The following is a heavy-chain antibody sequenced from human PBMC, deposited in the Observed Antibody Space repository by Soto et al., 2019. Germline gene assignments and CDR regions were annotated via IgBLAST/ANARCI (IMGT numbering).Heavy chain of an antibody. Sequence: PGGSLRLSCAGSGFTPTTTPLSWVRQPPGKGLEWVTTISGTASRTYYVDSVKDRFFIPRDNSKNTVTLQMNNLTVDDTAVYYCATSFRYFDNWGQGTRVTVS. CDR2: ISGTASRT. CDR3: ATSFRYFDN. D-gene: IGHD3-9*01. J-gene: IGHJ4*02. V-gene: IGHV3-23*01. CDR1: GFTPTTTP.